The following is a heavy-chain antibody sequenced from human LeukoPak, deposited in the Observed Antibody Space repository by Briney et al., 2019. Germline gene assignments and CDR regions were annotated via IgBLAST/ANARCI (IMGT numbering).Heavy chain of an antibody. Sequence: PSETLSLTCTVSGGSISSYYRSWIRQPAGKGLEWIGRIYTSGSTNYNPSLKSRVTMSVDTSKNQFSLKLSSVTAADTAVYYCARERSSGWYGYYFDYWGQGTLVTVSS. CDR2: IYTSGST. V-gene: IGHV4-4*07. CDR1: GGSISSYY. CDR3: ARERSSGWYGYYFDY. D-gene: IGHD6-19*01. J-gene: IGHJ4*02.